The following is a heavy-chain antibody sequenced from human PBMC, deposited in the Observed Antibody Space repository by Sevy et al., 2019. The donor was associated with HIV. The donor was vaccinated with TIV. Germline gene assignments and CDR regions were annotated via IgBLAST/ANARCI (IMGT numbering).Heavy chain of an antibody. J-gene: IGHJ4*02. V-gene: IGHV3-7*01. CDR3: ASDRGVTYSSSWYGGEWSLGNTAYYFDY. CDR2: IKQDGSEK. CDR1: GFTFSSYW. D-gene: IGHD6-13*01. Sequence: GGSLRLSCAASGFTFSSYWMSWVRQAPGKGLEWVANIKQDGSEKYYVDSVKGRFTISRDNAKNSLYLQMNSLRAEDTAVYYCASDRGVTYSSSWYGGEWSLGNTAYYFDYWGQGTLVTVSS.